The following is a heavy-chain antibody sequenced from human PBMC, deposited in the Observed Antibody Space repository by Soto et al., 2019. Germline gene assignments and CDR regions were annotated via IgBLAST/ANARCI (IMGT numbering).Heavy chain of an antibody. CDR2: ISAYNGNT. J-gene: IGHJ4*02. D-gene: IGHD3-16*01. CDR1: GYTFTSYG. Sequence: QVQLVQSGAEVKKPGASVKVSCKASGYTFTSYGISWVRQAPGQGLEWMGWISAYNGNTNYAQKLQGRVTRTTDTATSTPNMELGSLRSDDRAVYSCARSRRHPYVYLSQGTLVTVSS. CDR3: ARSRRHPYVY. V-gene: IGHV1-18*01.